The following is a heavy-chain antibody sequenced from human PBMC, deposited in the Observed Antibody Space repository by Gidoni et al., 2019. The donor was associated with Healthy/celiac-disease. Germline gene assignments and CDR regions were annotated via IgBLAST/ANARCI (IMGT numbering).Heavy chain of an antibody. CDR2: INQDGSEK. CDR1: GFTFSRYG. V-gene: IGHV3-7*03. J-gene: IGHJ2*01. Sequence: EVQLVESGGGWVQPGGSLRLSCAASGFTFSRYGMSWVRQAPGKGLEWVANINQDGSEKYYVDSVKGRFTISRDNAKNSLYLQMNSLRAEDTAVYYCARVDPPPNTAMYWYFDLWGRGTLVTVSS. D-gene: IGHD5-18*01. CDR3: ARVDPPPNTAMYWYFDL.